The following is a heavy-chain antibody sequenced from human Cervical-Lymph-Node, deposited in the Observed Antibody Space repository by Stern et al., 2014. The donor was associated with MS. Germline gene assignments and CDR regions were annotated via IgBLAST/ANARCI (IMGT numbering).Heavy chain of an antibody. CDR2: IFPVFGTP. Sequence: VQLVQSGAEVTKPVSSVKVSCKASGGTFSKFPSSWVRQAPGQGLEWMGWIFPVFGTPTYAQEFRGRVTITADVSTSTVYMELSSLRSDDTAVYYCALSSETSDRWYSLGYDLWGQGTLVTVSS. V-gene: IGHV1-69*01. CDR1: GGTFSKFP. J-gene: IGHJ5*02. D-gene: IGHD6-13*01. CDR3: ALSSETSDRWYSLGYDL.